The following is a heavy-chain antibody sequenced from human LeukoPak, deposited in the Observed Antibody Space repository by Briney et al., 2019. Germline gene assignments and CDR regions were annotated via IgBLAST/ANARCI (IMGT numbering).Heavy chain of an antibody. CDR3: ARRRGFSGYDHDY. D-gene: IGHD5-12*01. Sequence: GGSLRLSCAASGFTFSSYSMNWVRQAAGKGLEWVSSISGNSSYIYYADSVKGRFTISRDNAKNSLYLQMNSLRVEDTAVYYCARRRGFSGYDHDYWGQGTLVTVAS. V-gene: IGHV3-21*01. CDR2: ISGNSSYI. CDR1: GFTFSSYS. J-gene: IGHJ4*02.